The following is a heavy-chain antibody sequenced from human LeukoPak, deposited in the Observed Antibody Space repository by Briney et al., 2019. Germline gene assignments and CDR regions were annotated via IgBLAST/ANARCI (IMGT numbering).Heavy chain of an antibody. CDR3: ARKRGSTRSFDY. CDR2: INHSGST. V-gene: IGHV4-34*01. J-gene: IGHJ4*02. CDR1: GGSFSGYY. Sequence: PSETLSLTCAVYGGSFSGYYWSWIRQPPGKGLEWIGEINHSGSTNYNPSLKSRVTISVDTSKNQFSLKLSSVTAADTAVYYCARKRGSTRSFDYWGQGTLVTVSS. D-gene: IGHD2-2*01.